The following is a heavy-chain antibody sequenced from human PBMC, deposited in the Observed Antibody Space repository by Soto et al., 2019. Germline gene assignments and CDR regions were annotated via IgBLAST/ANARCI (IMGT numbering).Heavy chain of an antibody. J-gene: IGHJ6*02. CDR1: GGSMNSCDYY. Sequence: PSETLSLTXSVSGGSMNSCDYYWNWFRQHPGKGLEWIGYIYYNGDTYYNPSLKSRVTIAVDTSKNQFSLNLTSVTAADTAVYYCARRGGSSSGYYYYAMDVWGQGITVTISS. V-gene: IGHV4-31*02. CDR3: ARRGGSSSGYYYYAMDV. D-gene: IGHD6-6*01. CDR2: IYYNGDT.